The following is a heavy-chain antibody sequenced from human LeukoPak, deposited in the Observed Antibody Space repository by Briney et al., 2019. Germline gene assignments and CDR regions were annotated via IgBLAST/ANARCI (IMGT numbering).Heavy chain of an antibody. CDR2: ISSSSSYI. Sequence: PGGSLRLSCAASGFTFSSYSMNWVRQAPGKGLEWVSSISSSSSYIYYADSVKGRFTISRDNAKNSLYLQMNSLRAEDTAVYYCARDPSYCSGGSCYYYYYMDVWGKGTTVTVSS. V-gene: IGHV3-21*01. CDR1: GFTFSSYS. D-gene: IGHD2-15*01. CDR3: ARDPSYCSGGSCYYYYYMDV. J-gene: IGHJ6*03.